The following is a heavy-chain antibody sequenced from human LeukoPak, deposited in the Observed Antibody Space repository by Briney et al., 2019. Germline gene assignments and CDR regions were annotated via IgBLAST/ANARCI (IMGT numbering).Heavy chain of an antibody. V-gene: IGHV1-8*01. CDR2: MNPKSGNT. J-gene: IGHJ4*02. CDR3: ARVWGSIDY. Sequence: GASVKVSCKASGYTFTNYDINWVRQATGQGLEWMGWMNPKSGNTGSAQRFQGRVTLTRDTSISTAYMDLSSLRSEDTAVYYCARVWGSIDYWGQGTLVTVSS. CDR1: GYTFTNYD. D-gene: IGHD7-27*01.